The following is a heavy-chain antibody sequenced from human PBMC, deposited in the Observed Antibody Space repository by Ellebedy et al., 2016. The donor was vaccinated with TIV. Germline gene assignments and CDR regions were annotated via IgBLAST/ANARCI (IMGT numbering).Heavy chain of an antibody. CDR3: ARQGPYDFDLDY. V-gene: IGHV4-59*08. CDR2: IYYIGTT. CDR1: GDSINGYY. D-gene: IGHD3-3*01. Sequence: MPSETLSLTCTVSGDSINGYYWSRIRQPPGKGLEYIGHIYYIGTTNYNPSLTSRVTISVDTSKNQVSLKLRSLTAADTAVYFCARQGPYDFDLDYWGQGILVSVSS. J-gene: IGHJ4*02.